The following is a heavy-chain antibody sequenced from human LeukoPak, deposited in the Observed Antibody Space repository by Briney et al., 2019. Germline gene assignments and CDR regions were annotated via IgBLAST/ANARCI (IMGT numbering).Heavy chain of an antibody. J-gene: IGHJ4*02. Sequence: SETLSHTCTVSGGSISSGTHYYNWIRQHPGKGLEWIGYIYYTGITSYNPSLKSRVTMSVDTSMNQVSLKVTSLTAADTAVYYCAASSGVTLGRFWGQGALVTVSS. CDR2: IYYTGIT. CDR3: AASSGVTLGRF. D-gene: IGHD3-16*01. V-gene: IGHV4-31*03. CDR1: GGSISSGTHY.